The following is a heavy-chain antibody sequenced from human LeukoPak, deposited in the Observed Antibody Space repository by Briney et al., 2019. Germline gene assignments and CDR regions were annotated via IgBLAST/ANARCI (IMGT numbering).Heavy chain of an antibody. J-gene: IGHJ4*02. Sequence: ASVKVSCKASGYTFTSYYMHWVRQAPGQGLEWMGGIIPIFGTANYAQKFQGRVTITADESTSTAYMELSSLRSEDTAVYYCARSGIAAAGVFDYWGQGTLVTVSS. CDR1: GYTFTSYY. CDR2: IIPIFGTA. CDR3: ARSGIAAAGVFDY. V-gene: IGHV1-69*13. D-gene: IGHD6-13*01.